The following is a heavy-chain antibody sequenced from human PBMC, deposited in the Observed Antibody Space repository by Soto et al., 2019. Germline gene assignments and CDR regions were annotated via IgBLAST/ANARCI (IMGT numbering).Heavy chain of an antibody. CDR1: GESISSSSYY. CDR2: IYYSGRT. CDR3: ARQRTTVVTQAYFDH. J-gene: IGHJ4*02. V-gene: IGHV4-39*01. D-gene: IGHD2-21*02. Sequence: ETLSLTCIVSGESISSSSYYWGWIRQPPGKGLEWIGSIYYSGRTYYNPSFKSRVTISIGTSKNQFSLKLSSVTATDTAVYYCARQRTTVVTQAYFDHWGQGALVTVSS.